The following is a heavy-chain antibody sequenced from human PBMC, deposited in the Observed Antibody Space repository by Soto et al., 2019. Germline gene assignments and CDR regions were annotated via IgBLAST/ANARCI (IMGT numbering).Heavy chain of an antibody. Sequence: GGSLRLSCAASGVTFSSYAMSWVRQAPGKGLEWVSAISGSGGSTYYADSVKGRFTISRDNSKNTLYLQMNSLRAEDTAVYYCAKCGTAWGSLGYYYYYMDVWGKGTTVTVSS. V-gene: IGHV3-23*01. CDR1: GVTFSSYA. J-gene: IGHJ6*03. CDR2: ISGSGGST. D-gene: IGHD3-16*02. CDR3: AKCGTAWGSLGYYYYYMDV.